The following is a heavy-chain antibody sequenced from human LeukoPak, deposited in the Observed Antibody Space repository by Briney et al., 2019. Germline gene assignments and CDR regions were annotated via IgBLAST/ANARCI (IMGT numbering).Heavy chain of an antibody. Sequence: PGGSLRLSCAASGFTFSSYSMNWVRQAPGKGLEWVSSISSSSSYIYYADSVKGRFTISRDNAKNSLYLQMNSLGAEDTALYYCATQRPTGTSDIWGHGTMVTVSS. CDR2: ISSSSSYI. J-gene: IGHJ3*02. CDR1: GFTFSSYS. D-gene: IGHD3-10*01. V-gene: IGHV3-21*01. CDR3: ATQRPTGTSDI.